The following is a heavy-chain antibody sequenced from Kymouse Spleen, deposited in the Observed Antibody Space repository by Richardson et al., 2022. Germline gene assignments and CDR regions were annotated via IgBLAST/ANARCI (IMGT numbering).Heavy chain of an antibody. Sequence: QLQLQESGPGLVKPSETLSLTCTVSGGSISSSSYYWGWIRQPPGKGLEWIGSIYYSGSTYYNPSLKSRVTISVDTSKNQFSLKLSSVTAADTAVYYCARVVRGVYGMDVWGQGTTVTVSS. V-gene: IGHV4-39*01. J-gene: IGHJ6*02. CDR3: ARVVRGVYGMDV. CDR1: GGSISSSSYY. D-gene: IGHD3-10*01. CDR2: IYYSGST.